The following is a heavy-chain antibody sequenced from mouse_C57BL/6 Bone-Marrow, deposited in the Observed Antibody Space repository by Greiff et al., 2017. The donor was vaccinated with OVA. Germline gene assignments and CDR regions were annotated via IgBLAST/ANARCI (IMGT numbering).Heavy chain of an antibody. D-gene: IGHD4-1*01. V-gene: IGHV5-17*01. Sequence: EVMLVESGGGLVKPGGSLKLSCAASGFTFSDYGMHWVRQAPEKGLEWVAYISSCSSTIYYADTVKGRFTISRDKAKNTLFLQMTSLRSEDTAMYYCAKTGFDYWGQGTTLTVSS. CDR3: AKTGFDY. CDR1: GFTFSDYG. CDR2: ISSCSSTI. J-gene: IGHJ2*01.